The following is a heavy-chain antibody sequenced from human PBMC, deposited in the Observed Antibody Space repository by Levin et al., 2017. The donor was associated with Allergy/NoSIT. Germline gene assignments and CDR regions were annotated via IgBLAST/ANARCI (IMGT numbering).Heavy chain of an antibody. V-gene: IGHV3-23*01. Sequence: PGESLKISCAASGFTFSSYAMSWVRQAPGKGLEWVSAISGSGGSTYYADSVKGRFTISRDNSKNTLYLQMNSLRAEDTAVYYCAKDPTLAAAGNDAFDIWGQGTMVTVSS. J-gene: IGHJ3*02. CDR2: ISGSGGST. CDR3: AKDPTLAAAGNDAFDI. CDR1: GFTFSSYA. D-gene: IGHD6-13*01.